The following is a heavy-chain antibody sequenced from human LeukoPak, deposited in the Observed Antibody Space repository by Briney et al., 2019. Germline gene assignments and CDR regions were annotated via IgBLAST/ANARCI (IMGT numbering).Heavy chain of an antibody. J-gene: IGHJ4*02. Sequence: GGSLRLSCAASGFTFSNYAMHWVRQAPGKGLEWLAVIAYDASNELYADSVKGRFDLSRDNSKNTLYLQMNSLRTEDTAVYYCARDRRAYSGYDWLLDYWGQGILVTVSS. CDR1: GFTFSNYA. V-gene: IGHV3-30*09. CDR2: IAYDASNE. D-gene: IGHD5-12*01. CDR3: ARDRRAYSGYDWLLDY.